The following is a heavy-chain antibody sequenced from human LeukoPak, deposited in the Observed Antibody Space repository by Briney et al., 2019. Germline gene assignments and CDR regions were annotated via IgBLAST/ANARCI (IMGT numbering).Heavy chain of an antibody. D-gene: IGHD6-13*01. CDR1: GFTFSNAW. V-gene: IGHV3-15*01. CDR3: AKGGGRIAAAGHIDY. CDR2: IKSKTDGGTT. Sequence: GGSLRLSCAASGFTFSNAWMSWVRQAPGKGLEWVGRIKSKTDGGTTDYAAPVKGRFTISRDDSKNTLYLQMNSLKTEDTAVYYCAKGGGRIAAAGHIDYWGQGTLVTVSS. J-gene: IGHJ4*02.